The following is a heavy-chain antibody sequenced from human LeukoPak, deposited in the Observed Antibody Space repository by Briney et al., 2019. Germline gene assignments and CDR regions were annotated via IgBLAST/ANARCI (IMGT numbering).Heavy chain of an antibody. CDR1: GGTFISYA. Sequence: SVKVSCKASGGTFISYAISWVRQAPGQGLEWMGGIIPIFGTANYAQKFQGRVTITTDESTSTAYMELSSLRSEDTAVYYCARSGYCSGGSCTDYYYMDVWGKGTTVTVSS. J-gene: IGHJ6*03. CDR2: IIPIFGTA. D-gene: IGHD2-15*01. CDR3: ARSGYCSGGSCTDYYYMDV. V-gene: IGHV1-69*05.